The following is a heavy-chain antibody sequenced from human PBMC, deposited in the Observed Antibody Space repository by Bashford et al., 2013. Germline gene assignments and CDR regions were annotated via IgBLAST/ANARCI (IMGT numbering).Heavy chain of an antibody. CDR3: ARAIMEGGMDV. J-gene: IGHJ6*02. CDR2: IIPILGIA. V-gene: IGHV1-69*04. D-gene: IGHD3-16*01. Sequence: WVRQAPGQGLEWMGRIIPILGIANYAQKFQGRVTITADKSTSTAYMELSSLRSEDTAVYYCARAIMEGGMDVWGQGTTVTVSS.